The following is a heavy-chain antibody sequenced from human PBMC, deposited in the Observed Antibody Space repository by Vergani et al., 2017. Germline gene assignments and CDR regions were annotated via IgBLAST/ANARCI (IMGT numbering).Heavy chain of an antibody. CDR2: ISVSGGRT. Sequence: EVQLLESGGGLVQPGGSLRLSCAASGFTFSSYAMSWVRQAPGKGLEGVSAISVSGGRTYYADSVKGRFTLSRDNSKNTLYRLMNSLSAEDTAVYYCSKRGQYCGSTICSIHYFDYWSQGTLVTVSS. CDR3: SKRGQYCGSTICSIHYFDY. CDR1: GFTFSSYA. J-gene: IGHJ4*02. D-gene: IGHD2-2*01. V-gene: IGHV3-23*01.